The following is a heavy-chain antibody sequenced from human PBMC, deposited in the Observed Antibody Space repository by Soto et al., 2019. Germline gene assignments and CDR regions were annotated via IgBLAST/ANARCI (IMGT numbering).Heavy chain of an antibody. Sequence: QVQLQESGPGLVKPSQTLSLTCTVSCGSISSGDYYWRWIREPPGKGLEWFGYIYYSGSTYYNPSLKSRVTISVDTSKNQFSLKLSSVTAADTAVYYCARYSGSYYFDYWGQGTLVTVSS. J-gene: IGHJ4*02. CDR2: IYYSGST. D-gene: IGHD1-26*01. V-gene: IGHV4-30-4*01. CDR3: ARYSGSYYFDY. CDR1: CGSISSGDYY.